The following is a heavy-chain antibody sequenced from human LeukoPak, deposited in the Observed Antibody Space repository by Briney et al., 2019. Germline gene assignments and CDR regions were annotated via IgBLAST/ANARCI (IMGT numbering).Heavy chain of an antibody. D-gene: IGHD1-1*01. CDR2: ISNNGGSS. CDR3: VKITSVTGGDC. CDR1: GFTFSAYA. J-gene: IGHJ4*02. V-gene: IGHV3-64D*09. Sequence: GGSLRLSCSASGFTFSAYAMYRVRQAPGKGLEYVSGISNNGGSSFYADSVKGRFTISRDNSKNTLYLQMSSLRAEDTAVYYCVKITSVTGGDCWGQGTRLTVSS.